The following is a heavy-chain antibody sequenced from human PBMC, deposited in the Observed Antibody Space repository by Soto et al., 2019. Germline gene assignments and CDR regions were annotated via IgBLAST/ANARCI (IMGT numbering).Heavy chain of an antibody. CDR3: ARVRSSWYPFDY. D-gene: IGHD6-13*01. Sequence: EVQLVETGEGLIQPGGSLRLSCAASGFTVSSNYMSWVRQAPGKGLEWVSVIYSGGSTYYADSVKGRFTISRDNSKNTLYLQMNSLRAEDTAVYYCARVRSSWYPFDYWGQGTLVTVSS. CDR2: IYSGGST. CDR1: GFTVSSNY. V-gene: IGHV3-53*02. J-gene: IGHJ4*02.